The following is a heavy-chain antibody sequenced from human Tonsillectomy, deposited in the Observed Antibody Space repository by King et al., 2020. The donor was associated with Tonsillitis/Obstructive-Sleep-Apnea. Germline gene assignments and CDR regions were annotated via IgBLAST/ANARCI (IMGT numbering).Heavy chain of an antibody. V-gene: IGHV1-3*01. Sequence: QLVQSGAEVKKPGASVKVSCKASGYTFTSYAMHWVRQAPGQRLEWMGWINAGNGNTKSSQKFQGRVTITRDTSASTAYMELSSLRSEDTAVYYCARGKMTTVTTSWFDPWGQGTLVTVSS. J-gene: IGHJ5*02. CDR3: ARGKMTTVTTSWFDP. CDR1: GYTFTSYA. CDR2: INAGNGNT. D-gene: IGHD4-17*01.